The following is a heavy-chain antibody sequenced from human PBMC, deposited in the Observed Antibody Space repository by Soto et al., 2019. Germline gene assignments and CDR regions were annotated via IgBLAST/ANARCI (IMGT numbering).Heavy chain of an antibody. J-gene: IGHJ6*02. CDR3: AREGVAPYYYYGMDV. CDR1: GYTFSSYH. D-gene: IGHD5-12*01. Sequence: ASVKVSCKASGYTFSSYHISWVRQAPGQGLEWMGWINVYNGNTNYAQKHQGRVTMTTDTSTSTVHMEVRSLRSDDTAVYYCAREGVAPYYYYGMDVWGQGTLVTVSS. CDR2: INVYNGNT. V-gene: IGHV1-18*01.